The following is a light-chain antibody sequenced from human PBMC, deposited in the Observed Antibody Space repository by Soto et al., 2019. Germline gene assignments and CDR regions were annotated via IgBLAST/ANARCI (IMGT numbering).Light chain of an antibody. CDR2: DTS. Sequence: EIVLTQSPGTLSLSPGERATLSCRASQSVSSSYLAWYQQKPGQAPRLLIYDTSSRATGIPDRFSGSGPGTDFTLAISRLEPEDFAVYYCQQCGSSPSFGQGTKVDIK. CDR1: QSVSSSY. CDR3: QQCGSSPS. V-gene: IGKV3-20*01. J-gene: IGKJ1*01.